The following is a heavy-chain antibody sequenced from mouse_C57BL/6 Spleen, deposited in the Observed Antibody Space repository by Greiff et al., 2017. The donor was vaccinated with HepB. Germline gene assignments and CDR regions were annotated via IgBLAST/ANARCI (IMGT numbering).Heavy chain of an antibody. D-gene: IGHD2-4*01. CDR1: GYSITSGYY. J-gene: IGHJ1*03. CDR2: ISYDGSN. Sequence: ESGPGLVKPSQSLSLTCSVTGYSITSGYYWNWIRQFPGNKLEWMGYISYDGSNNYNPSLKNRISITRDTSKNQFFLKLNSVTTEDTATYYCAREGGLRHSYWYFDVWGTGTTVTVSS. V-gene: IGHV3-6*01. CDR3: AREGGLRHSYWYFDV.